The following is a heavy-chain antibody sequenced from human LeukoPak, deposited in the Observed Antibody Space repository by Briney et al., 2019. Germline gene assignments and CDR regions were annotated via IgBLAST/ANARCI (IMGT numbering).Heavy chain of an antibody. D-gene: IGHD3-10*01. V-gene: IGHV4-34*01. CDR3: ARARGSGSYYSSHYFDY. J-gene: IGHJ4*02. Sequence: SETLSLTCAVYGGSFSGYYWSWIRQPPGKGLEWIGEINHSGSTNYNPCLKSRVTISVDTSKNQFSLKLSSVTAADTAVYYCARARGSGSYYSSHYFDYWGQGTLVTVSS. CDR2: INHSGST. CDR1: GGSFSGYY.